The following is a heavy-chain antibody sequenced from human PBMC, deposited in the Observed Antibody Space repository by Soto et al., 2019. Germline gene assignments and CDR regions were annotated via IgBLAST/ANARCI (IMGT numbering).Heavy chain of an antibody. Sequence: QVHLVQSGTEVKKPGSSVKVSCKASGGTFSSSGFSWVRQAPGQGLEWMGMIVPSLDTTNYAQKFQARVTITADEVTSTAYMELRSLRSEDTAVYYCARWPQPRYTADPYAVDVWGHGTRVIVSS. J-gene: IGHJ6*02. CDR3: ARWPQPRYTADPYAVDV. CDR1: GGTFSSSG. V-gene: IGHV1-69*11. CDR2: IVPSLDTT. D-gene: IGHD3-16*02.